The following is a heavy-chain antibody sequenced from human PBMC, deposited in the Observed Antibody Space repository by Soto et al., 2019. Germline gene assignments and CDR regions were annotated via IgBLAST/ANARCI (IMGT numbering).Heavy chain of an antibody. CDR2: IIPIFGTA. J-gene: IGHJ4*02. D-gene: IGHD2-8*01. CDR3: ARDLGYCTNGVCSKGYCSGGSCD. Sequence: SVKVSCKASGGTFSSYAISWVRQAPGQGLEWMGGIIPIFGTANYAQKFQGRVTITADKSTSTAYMELSSLRSDDTAVYYCARDLGYCTNGVCSKGYCSGGSCDWGQGTLVTVSS. CDR1: GGTFSSYA. V-gene: IGHV1-69*06.